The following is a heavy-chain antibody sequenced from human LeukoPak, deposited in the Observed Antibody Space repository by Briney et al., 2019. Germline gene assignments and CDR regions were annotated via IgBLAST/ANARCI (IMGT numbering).Heavy chain of an antibody. V-gene: IGHV4-61*02. J-gene: IGHJ4*02. CDR2: IYTSGST. D-gene: IGHD5-12*01. CDR1: GGSISSGSYY. CDR3: ARADRGYSGYSLNY. Sequence: SETLSLTCTVSGGSISSGSYYWSWIRQPAGKGLEWIGRIYTSGSTNYNPSLKSRVTISVDTSKNQFSLKLSSVTAADTAVYYCARADRGYSGYSLNYWGQGNLVTVSS.